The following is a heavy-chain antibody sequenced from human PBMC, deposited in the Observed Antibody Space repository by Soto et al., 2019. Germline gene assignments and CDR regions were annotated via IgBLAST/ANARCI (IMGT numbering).Heavy chain of an antibody. CDR1: GGSISSYC. V-gene: IGHV4-59*01. CDR2: IYYSGST. J-gene: IGHJ4*02. Sequence: SETLSLTCTVSGGSISSYCWSWIRQAPGKGLEWIGYIYYSGSTNYNPSLKSRVTISVDTSKNQFSLKLSSVTAADTAVYYCAREVRSYYYDSSGYYYDYWGQGTLVTVSS. CDR3: AREVRSYYYDSSGYYYDY. D-gene: IGHD3-22*01.